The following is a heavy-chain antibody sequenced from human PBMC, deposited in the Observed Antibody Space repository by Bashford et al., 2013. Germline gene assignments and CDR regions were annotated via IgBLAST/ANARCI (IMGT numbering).Heavy chain of an antibody. V-gene: IGHV1-46*03. CDR2: INPSGGST. CDR3: ARSYSNYDAFDI. CDR1: GYTFTSYY. D-gene: IGHD4-11*01. Sequence: ASVKVSCKASGYTFTSYYMHWVRQAPGQGLEWMGIINPSGGSTNYAQKFQGRVTMTRDTSTSTVYMELSSLRSEDTAVYYCARSYSNYDAFDIWGQGTMVTVSS. J-gene: IGHJ3*02.